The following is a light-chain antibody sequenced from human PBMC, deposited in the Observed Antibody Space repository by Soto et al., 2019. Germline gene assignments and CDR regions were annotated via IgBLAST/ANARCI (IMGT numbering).Light chain of an antibody. J-gene: IGLJ1*01. CDR2: EVS. CDR1: SSDVGGYNY. Sequence: SVLTQPASVSGSPGQSITISCTGTSSDVGGYNYVSWYQQHPGKAPNLMIYEVSNRPSGVSNRFSGSKSGNTASPTISGLQAEDEADYYCSSYTRSSTYVFATCTKAIV. V-gene: IGLV2-14*01. CDR3: SSYTRSSTYV.